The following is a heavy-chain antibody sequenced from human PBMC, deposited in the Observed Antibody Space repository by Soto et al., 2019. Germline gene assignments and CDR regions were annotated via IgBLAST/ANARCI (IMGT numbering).Heavy chain of an antibody. CDR1: GGSISSSIYY. D-gene: IGHD6-6*01. Sequence: SETLSLTCTVSGGSISSSIYYWGWVRQPPGRGLEWIGIIDYSGTTYYNPSLKSRLTMSVDTSKNHFSLNLSSVTAADTAVYYCARRTGSSTYYFDYWGQGALVTVSS. J-gene: IGHJ4*02. CDR2: IDYSGTT. CDR3: ARRTGSSTYYFDY. V-gene: IGHV4-39*02.